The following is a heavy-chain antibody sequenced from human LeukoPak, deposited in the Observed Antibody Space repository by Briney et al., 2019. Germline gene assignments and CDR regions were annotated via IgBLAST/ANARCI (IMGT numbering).Heavy chain of an antibody. J-gene: IGHJ4*02. V-gene: IGHV4-4*07. CDR1: GGSISSYS. D-gene: IGHD1-26*01. Sequence: AETLSLTCTVSGGSISSYSWSWIRPPAGKGLEWIGRIYTSGSTNYNPSLKSRVTMSVDTSKNQFSLKLSSVTAADTAVYYCASSYSGSHPIFDYWGQGTLVTVSS. CDR3: ASSYSGSHPIFDY. CDR2: IYTSGST.